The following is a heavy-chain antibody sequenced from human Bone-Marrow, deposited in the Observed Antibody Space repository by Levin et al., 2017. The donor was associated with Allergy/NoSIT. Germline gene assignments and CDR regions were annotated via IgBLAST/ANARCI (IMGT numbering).Heavy chain of an antibody. V-gene: IGHV3-7*02. CDR1: GFTFSGYW. CDR2: INRDGGDG. CDR3: ARNGAWSFEL. J-gene: IGHJ4*02. D-gene: IGHD3-10*01. Sequence: GESLKISCASSGFTFSGYWMAWVRQAPGKGLEWVANINRDGGDGYYVDSVKGRFTISRDNARNSLDLQMNSLRVEDTAVYYCARNGAWSFELWRQRTLVTVSS.